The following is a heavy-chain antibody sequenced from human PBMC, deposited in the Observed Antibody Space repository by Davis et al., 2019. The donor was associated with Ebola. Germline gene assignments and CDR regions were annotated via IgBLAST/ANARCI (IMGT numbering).Heavy chain of an antibody. CDR2: IKRKADGETT. J-gene: IGHJ4*02. Sequence: PGGSLRLSCAASGFTFRNVWMRWVRQAPGKGLEWVGRIKRKADGETTDYPAPVKGRFTISRDDAKNTLYLQMNSLEADDTGIYYCTTVGGILLGQPDYWGQGTLVTVSS. V-gene: IGHV3-15*05. CDR1: GFTFRNVW. D-gene: IGHD1/OR15-1a*01. CDR3: TTVGGILLGQPDY.